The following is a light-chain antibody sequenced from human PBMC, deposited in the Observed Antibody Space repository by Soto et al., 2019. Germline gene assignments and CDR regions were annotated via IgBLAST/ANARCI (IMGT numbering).Light chain of an antibody. J-gene: IGLJ1*01. CDR3: TSFATGRIDV. CDR2: EVS. V-gene: IGLV2-14*03. Sequence: QPALTQPASVTGSPGQSISMSCSGTSSDIGAYDLVSWYQQHPGRAPKLIIYEVSHRFSGLSYRFSGSKSGNTASLTISGIQAEDEGDYYCTSFATGRIDVFARGTKATVL. CDR1: SSDIGAYDL.